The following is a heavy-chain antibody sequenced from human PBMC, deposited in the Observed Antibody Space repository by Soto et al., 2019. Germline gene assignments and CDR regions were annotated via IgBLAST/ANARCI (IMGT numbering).Heavy chain of an antibody. CDR1: GFTFSSYW. Sequence: EVQLVESGGGLVQPGGSLRLSCVASGFTFSSYWMHWVRQAPGKGLVWVSSISNDGSSIYADPVKGRFTSSRDNAKNTLYLQMNSLRAEDPAVYYCARLPNKSPQNWGQGTLVIVSP. CDR3: ARLPNKSPQN. J-gene: IGHJ1*01. CDR2: ISNDGSS. V-gene: IGHV3-74*01.